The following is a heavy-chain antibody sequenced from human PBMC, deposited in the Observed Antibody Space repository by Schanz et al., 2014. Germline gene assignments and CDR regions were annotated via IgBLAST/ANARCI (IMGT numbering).Heavy chain of an antibody. J-gene: IGHJ6*02. CDR1: GFTFSSYW. V-gene: IGHV3-74*01. CDR3: AKDRQTTVNRVGYYYGMDV. D-gene: IGHD4-4*01. CDR2: ISWNSYSL. Sequence: EVQLVESGGGLVKPGGSLRLSCAASGFTFSSYWMHWVRQAPGKGLVWVSGISWNSYSLLYADSVQGRFTISRDNAKNSLYLQMNSLRHDDTALYYCAKDRQTTVNRVGYYYGMDVWGQGTTVTVSS.